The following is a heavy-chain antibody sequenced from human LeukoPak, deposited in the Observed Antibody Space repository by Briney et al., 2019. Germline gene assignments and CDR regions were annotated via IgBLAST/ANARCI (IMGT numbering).Heavy chain of an antibody. V-gene: IGHV3-33*01. CDR2: IWSDGTNE. CDR3: AINHYGSNSDIFGI. Sequence: PGGSLRLSCAASGFTFSSYGMHWVRQAPGKGLEWVAVIWSDGTNEDYVDSVKGRFTISRDNSKNTLYLQMNSLRAEDTAVYYCAINHYGSNSDIFGIWGQGTMVTVSS. D-gene: IGHD3-10*01. CDR1: GFTFSSYG. J-gene: IGHJ3*02.